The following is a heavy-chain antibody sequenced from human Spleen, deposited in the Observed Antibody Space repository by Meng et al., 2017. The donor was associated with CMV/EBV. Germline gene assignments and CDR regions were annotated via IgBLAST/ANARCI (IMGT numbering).Heavy chain of an antibody. CDR3: ARGGLLLPIDY. V-gene: IGHV4-31*03. Sequence: CTVSGGSIRTTGYLWNWIRQPPGKGLEWIGSIYYSGNTYYNPSLKSRVTISVDTSENQFSLKLTSVTAADTAVYYCARGGLLLPIDYWGQGTLVTVSS. J-gene: IGHJ4*02. CDR1: GGSIRTTGYL. D-gene: IGHD2-15*01. CDR2: IYYSGNT.